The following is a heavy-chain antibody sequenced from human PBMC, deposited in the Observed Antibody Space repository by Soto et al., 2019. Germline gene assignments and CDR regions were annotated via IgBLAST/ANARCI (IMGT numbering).Heavy chain of an antibody. D-gene: IGHD6-19*01. Sequence: GGSLRLSCAASRFTFSNYGMHWVRQAPGKGLEWVAVIWYDGSNKYYADSVKGRFTISRDNSKNTLYLQMNSLRAEDTAVYYCARDDIPGRAVAIYGMDVWGQGTTVTVSS. V-gene: IGHV3-33*01. CDR1: RFTFSNYG. J-gene: IGHJ6*02. CDR3: ARDDIPGRAVAIYGMDV. CDR2: IWYDGSNK.